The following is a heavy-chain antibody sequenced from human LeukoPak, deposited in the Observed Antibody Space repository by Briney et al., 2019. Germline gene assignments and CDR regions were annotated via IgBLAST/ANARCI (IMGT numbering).Heavy chain of an antibody. Sequence: SETLSLTCTVSGGSISSSSYYWGWIRQPPGKGLEWIGSIYYSGSTNYNPSPKSRVTISVDTSKNQFSLKLSSVTAADTAVYYCARDQYYYDSSGYGGLYYFDYWGQGTLVTVSS. J-gene: IGHJ4*02. CDR2: IYYSGST. V-gene: IGHV4-39*07. CDR3: ARDQYYYDSSGYGGLYYFDY. CDR1: GGSISSSSYY. D-gene: IGHD3-22*01.